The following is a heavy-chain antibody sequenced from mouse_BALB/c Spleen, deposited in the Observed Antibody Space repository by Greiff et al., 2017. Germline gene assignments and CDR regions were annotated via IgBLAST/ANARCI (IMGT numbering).Heavy chain of an antibody. Sequence: EVQVVESGGGLVQPGGSLRLSCATSGFTFTDYYMSWVRQPPGKALEWLGFIRNKANGYTTEYSASVKGRFTISRDNSQSILYLQMNTLRAEDSATYYCASYYYGSSYPYYAMDYWGQGTSVTVSS. V-gene: IGHV7-3*02. D-gene: IGHD1-1*01. J-gene: IGHJ4*01. CDR3: ASYYYGSSYPYYAMDY. CDR2: IRNKANGYTT. CDR1: GFTFTDYY.